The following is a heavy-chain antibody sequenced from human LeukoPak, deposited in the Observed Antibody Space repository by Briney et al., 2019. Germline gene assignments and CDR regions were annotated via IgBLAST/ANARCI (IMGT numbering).Heavy chain of an antibody. Sequence: ASVKVSCKASGYTFTSYGISWVRQAPGQGLEWMGWISAYNGNTNYAQKLQGRVTMTTDTSTSTSYMELRSLRSDDTAVYYCARALSSIANYYFDYWGQGTLVTVSS. V-gene: IGHV1-18*01. CDR1: GYTFTSYG. J-gene: IGHJ4*02. CDR3: ARALSSIANYYFDY. CDR2: ISAYNGNT. D-gene: IGHD6-6*01.